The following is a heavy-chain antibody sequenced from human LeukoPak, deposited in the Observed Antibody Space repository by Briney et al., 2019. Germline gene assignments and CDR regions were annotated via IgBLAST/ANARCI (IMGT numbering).Heavy chain of an antibody. D-gene: IGHD2-2*01. V-gene: IGHV3-23*01. CDR1: VLTFSNYA. CDR3: ARDALVVVPAATVDYFDY. CDR2: ISGSGGST. Sequence: GGSLRLSCAVSVLTFSNYAMSWVRQAPGKGLEWVSAISGSGGSTYYADSVKGRFTISRDNSKNTLYLQMNGLRAEDTAVYYCARDALVVVPAATVDYFDYWGQGTLVTVSS. J-gene: IGHJ4*02.